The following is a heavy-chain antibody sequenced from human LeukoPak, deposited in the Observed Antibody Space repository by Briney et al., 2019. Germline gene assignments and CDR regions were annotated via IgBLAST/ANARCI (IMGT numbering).Heavy chain of an antibody. J-gene: IGHJ4*02. CDR2: IKQDGSEK. V-gene: IGHV3-7*01. Sequence: GGSLRLSCAASGFIFTNYFMSWVRQAPGKGLEWVANIKQDGSEKYYVDSVKGRFTISRDNAKNSLYLQMNSLRAEDTAVYYCARDVGGIDYWGQGTLVTVSS. CDR1: GFIFTNYF. CDR3: ARDVGGIDY.